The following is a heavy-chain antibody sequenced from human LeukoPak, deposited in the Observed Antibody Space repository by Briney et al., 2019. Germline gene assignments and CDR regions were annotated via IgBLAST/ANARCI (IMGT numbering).Heavy chain of an antibody. CDR2: IYHSWSGST. CDR1: GGSISSGGHS. J-gene: IGHJ6*02. V-gene: IGHV4-30-2*01. Sequence: TPPQTLSLTCTVSGGSISSGGHSWSWIRQPPGKGLEWIGYIYHSWSGSTYYNPSLKSRVTISIDKSKNQFSLKLSSVTAADTAVYYCARERSVLWFGGRNGMDVWGQGTTVTVSS. CDR3: ARERSVLWFGGRNGMDV. D-gene: IGHD3-10*01.